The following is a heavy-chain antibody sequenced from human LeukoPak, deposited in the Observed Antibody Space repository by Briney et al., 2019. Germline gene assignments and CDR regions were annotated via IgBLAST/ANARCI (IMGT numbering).Heavy chain of an antibody. CDR1: GFTFSSYG. CDR2: IWYDGSNK. CDR3: ARDLNYYVMDV. V-gene: IGHV3-33*01. Sequence: PGGSLRLSCAASGFTFSSYGIHWVRQAPGKGLEWVAIIWYDGSNKYYADSVKGRFTNSRDNSKNTLYLQMNSLRAEDTAVYYCARDLNYYVMDVWGQGTTVTVSS. D-gene: IGHD3-9*01. J-gene: IGHJ6*02.